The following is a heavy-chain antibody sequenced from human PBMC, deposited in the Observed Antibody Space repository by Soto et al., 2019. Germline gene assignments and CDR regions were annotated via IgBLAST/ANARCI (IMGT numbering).Heavy chain of an antibody. D-gene: IGHD3-10*01. J-gene: IGHJ5*01. CDR3: VKNSGWFNT. V-gene: IGHV3-23*04. CDR2: IDGSGGTT. Sequence: EFQLVQSGGGLVRPGGSLRLACAASGFPFSTTDMSWVRQAPGKGLEWVSTIDGSGGTTYYTDSVEGRFTISRDNSRSTVSLQMNSPRADDTALYYCVKNSGWFNTWGQGAQVTVSS. CDR1: GFPFSTTD.